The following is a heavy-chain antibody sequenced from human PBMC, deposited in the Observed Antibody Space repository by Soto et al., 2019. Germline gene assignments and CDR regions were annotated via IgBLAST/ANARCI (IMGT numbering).Heavy chain of an antibody. D-gene: IGHD3-10*01. V-gene: IGHV4-31*03. CDR1: GGSISSGGYY. J-gene: IGHJ5*02. CDR2: IYYSGST. Sequence: QVQLQESGPGLVKPSQTLSLTCTVSGGSISSGGYYWSWIRQHPGKGLEWIGYIYYSGSTYYNPYLQCRVTISVETSKNQFSLKLSSVTAADTAVYYCARDRMHYYGSGRNWFDAWGQGTLVTVSS. CDR3: ARDRMHYYGSGRNWFDA.